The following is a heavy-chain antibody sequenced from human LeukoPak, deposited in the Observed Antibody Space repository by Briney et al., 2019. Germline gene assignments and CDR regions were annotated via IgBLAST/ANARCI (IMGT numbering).Heavy chain of an antibody. Sequence: GASVKVSCKTSGYSFTNYGISWVRQAPGQGLEWMGWISAYNGNPIYAQKFQGRVTMTRDTSTSTVYMELSSLRSEDTAVYYCARDLLPYYDILTGSERTDYWGQGTLVTVSS. CDR1: GYSFTNYG. CDR3: ARDLLPYYDILTGSERTDY. V-gene: IGHV1-18*01. J-gene: IGHJ4*02. CDR2: ISAYNGNP. D-gene: IGHD3-9*01.